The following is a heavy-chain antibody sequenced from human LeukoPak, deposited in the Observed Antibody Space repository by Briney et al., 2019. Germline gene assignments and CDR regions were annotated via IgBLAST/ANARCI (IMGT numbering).Heavy chain of an antibody. J-gene: IGHJ3*02. V-gene: IGHV3-53*01. D-gene: IGHD4-23*01. CDR1: GFTVSSNY. Sequence: GGSLRLSCAASGFTVSSNYMSWVRQAPGKGLEWVSVIYSGGSTYYADSVKGRLTISRDNSKNTLYLQMNSLRAEDTAVYYCASGSYGGRTFDIWGQGTMVTVSS. CDR3: ASGSYGGRTFDI. CDR2: IYSGGST.